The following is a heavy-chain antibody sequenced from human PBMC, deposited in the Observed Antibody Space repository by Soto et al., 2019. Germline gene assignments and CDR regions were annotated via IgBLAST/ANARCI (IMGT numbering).Heavy chain of an antibody. Sequence: QVQLQQRGAGLLKPSETLSLTCAVLGGSFSDYYWTWIRQPPGKGLEWIGEINHSGFTSYNPSLKSRLTVLVDTYTKEYSLNLSSVTAADTAAYHCVRGRAFMWRFAFDIWGQGTMVTVSS. CDR1: GGSFSDYY. CDR2: INHSGFT. D-gene: IGHD2-21*01. V-gene: IGHV4-34*02. J-gene: IGHJ3*02. CDR3: VRGRAFMWRFAFDI.